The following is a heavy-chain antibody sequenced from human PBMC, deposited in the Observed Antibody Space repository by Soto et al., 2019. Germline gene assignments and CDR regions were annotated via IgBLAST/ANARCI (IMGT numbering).Heavy chain of an antibody. V-gene: IGHV1-46*03. CDR2: INPSGGST. Sequence: QVQLVQSGAEVKKPGASVKVSCKASGYTFTSYYMHWVRQAPGQGREWMGIINPSGGSTSYAQKRQGRVTMNRETTTSTVYMELSSLRSEEAAVYYCARSAAAAGWFDPWGQGTLVTVCS. D-gene: IGHD6-13*01. CDR3: ARSAAAAGWFDP. J-gene: IGHJ5*02. CDR1: GYTFTSYY.